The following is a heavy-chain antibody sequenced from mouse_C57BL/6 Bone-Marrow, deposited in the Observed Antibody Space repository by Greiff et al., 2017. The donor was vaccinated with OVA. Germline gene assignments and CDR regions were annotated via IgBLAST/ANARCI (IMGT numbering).Heavy chain of an antibody. J-gene: IGHJ2*01. Sequence: VKLQQPGAELVKPGASVKLSCKASGYTFTSYWMQWVKQRPGQGLEWIGEIDPSDSYTNYNQKFKGKATLTVDTSSSTAYMQLSSLTSEDSAVYYCARRYYGSSPLRYWGQGTTLTVSS. CDR3: ARRYYGSSPLRY. CDR2: IDPSDSYT. V-gene: IGHV1-50*01. CDR1: GYTFTSYW. D-gene: IGHD1-1*01.